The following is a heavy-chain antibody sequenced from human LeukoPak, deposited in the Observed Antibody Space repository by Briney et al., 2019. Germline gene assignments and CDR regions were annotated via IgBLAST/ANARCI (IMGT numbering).Heavy chain of an antibody. Sequence: ASVKVSCKASGYTFTSYGISWVRQAPGQGLEWMGWISAYNGNTNYAQKLQGRVTMTTDTSTSTAYMELRSLRSDDTAVYYCARDRGVVVVPANMDYWGQGTLVTVSS. V-gene: IGHV1-18*01. CDR3: ARDRGVVVVPANMDY. D-gene: IGHD2-2*01. CDR1: GYTFTSYG. J-gene: IGHJ4*02. CDR2: ISAYNGNT.